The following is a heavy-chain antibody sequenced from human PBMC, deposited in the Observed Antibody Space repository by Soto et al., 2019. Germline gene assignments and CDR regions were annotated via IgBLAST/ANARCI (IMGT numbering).Heavy chain of an antibody. CDR2: LNIAGTI. J-gene: IGHJ2*01. Sequence: SETLSLTCSVSGASISSFNWNWVRQPAGKGPEWVGRLNIAGTINYNPSLKSRITMSMDTSKNQIYLHLRSVTAADTAIYYCARDRGEYTSSWFWYFSHWGHGTLVTVSS. CDR3: ARDRGEYTSSWFWYFSH. V-gene: IGHV4-4*07. CDR1: GASISSFN. D-gene: IGHD6-13*01.